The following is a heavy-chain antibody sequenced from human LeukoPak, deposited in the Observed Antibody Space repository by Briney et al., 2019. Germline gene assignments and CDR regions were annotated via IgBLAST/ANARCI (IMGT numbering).Heavy chain of an antibody. Sequence: SETLSLTCAVYGGSFSGYYWSWIRQPPGKGLEWIGEINHSGSTNYNPSLKSRVTISVGTSKNQFSLKLSSVTAADTAVYYCARVYSEDSGYDLTPYFDYWGQGTLVTVSS. CDR1: GGSFSGYY. D-gene: IGHD5-12*01. CDR2: INHSGST. J-gene: IGHJ4*02. CDR3: ARVYSEDSGYDLTPYFDY. V-gene: IGHV4-34*01.